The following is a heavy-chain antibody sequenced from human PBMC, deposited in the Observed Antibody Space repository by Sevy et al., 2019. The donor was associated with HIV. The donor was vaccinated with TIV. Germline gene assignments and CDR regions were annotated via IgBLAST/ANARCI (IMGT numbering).Heavy chain of an antibody. CDR2: IKQDGSVR. Sequence: GGSLRLSCVASGFTLNSYWMSWVRQAPGKGREWVANIKQDGSVRYYLDSVKGRFTIARDNARNLVYLQMNSLRVEDTALYYCVRAIAADGSFWGQGTLVTVSS. CDR1: GFTLNSYW. D-gene: IGHD6-13*01. J-gene: IGHJ4*02. CDR3: VRAIAADGSF. V-gene: IGHV3-7*01.